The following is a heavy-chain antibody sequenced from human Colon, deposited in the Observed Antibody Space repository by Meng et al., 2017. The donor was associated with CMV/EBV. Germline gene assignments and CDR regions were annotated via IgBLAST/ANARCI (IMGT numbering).Heavy chain of an antibody. CDR3: AKDISPVGGTTGYHGMDV. CDR2: ISFSSTHI. V-gene: IGHV3-21*04. J-gene: IGHJ6*02. CDR1: GFTVSTYS. D-gene: IGHD1-7*01. Sequence: GESLKISCEASGFTVSTYSLNWVRQAPGKGLEWISSISFSSTHIYYADSVKGRFTISRDNAKNSLCLQMNGLRAEDTALYFCAKDISPVGGTTGYHGMDVWGQGTTVTVSS.